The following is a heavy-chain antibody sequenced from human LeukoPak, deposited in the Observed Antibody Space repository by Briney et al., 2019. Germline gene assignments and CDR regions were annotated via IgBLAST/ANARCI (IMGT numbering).Heavy chain of an antibody. Sequence: PGGSLRLSCAASGFTFSSYAMSWVRQAPGKGLEWVSAISGSGGSTYYADSVKGRFTISRDNSKNTLYLQMNSLRAEDTAVYYCAKDPSFGFYYGMDVWGQGTTVTVSS. V-gene: IGHV3-23*01. D-gene: IGHD3-10*01. J-gene: IGHJ6*02. CDR1: GFTFSSYA. CDR3: AKDPSFGFYYGMDV. CDR2: ISGSGGST.